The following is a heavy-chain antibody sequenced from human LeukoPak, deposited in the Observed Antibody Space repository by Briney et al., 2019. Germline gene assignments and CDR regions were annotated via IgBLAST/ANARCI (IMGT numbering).Heavy chain of an antibody. CDR2: IMGSGGDT. V-gene: IGHV3-23*01. J-gene: IGHJ4*02. D-gene: IGHD4/OR15-4a*01. CDR3: AKARGATYGTYYFDY. CDR1: GFTFSSYA. Sequence: TGGSLRLSCAASGFTFSSYAMNWVRQAPGKGREWGSIMGSGGDTYYADYVKGRFTSSRDNYKNTLYLQMNSLRAEDTAVYYCAKARGATYGTYYFDYWGQGTLVTVSS.